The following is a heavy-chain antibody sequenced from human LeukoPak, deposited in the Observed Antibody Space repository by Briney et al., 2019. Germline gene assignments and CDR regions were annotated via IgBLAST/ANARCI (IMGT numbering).Heavy chain of an antibody. CDR3: ADGYRYGRYDAFYI. CDR2: IIPIFGIA. Sequence: ASVKVSCKASGGTFSSYAISWVRQAPGQGLEWMGGIIPIFGIANYAQKFQGRVTITADESTSTAYMELSSLRSEDTAVYYCADGYRYGRYDAFYIWGQGTMVTVSS. V-gene: IGHV1-69*13. D-gene: IGHD5-18*01. CDR1: GGTFSSYA. J-gene: IGHJ3*02.